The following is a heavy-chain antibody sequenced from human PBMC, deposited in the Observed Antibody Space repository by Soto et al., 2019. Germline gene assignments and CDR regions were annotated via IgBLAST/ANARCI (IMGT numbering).Heavy chain of an antibody. Sequence: GGSLRLSCAASGFTFSSYDMHWVRQATGKGLEWVSAIGTAGDTYYPGSVKGRFTISRENAKNSLYLQMNSLRAEDTAVYYCARADYDSSGYYPEYYYYYYGMDVWGQGTTVTVSS. V-gene: IGHV3-13*01. D-gene: IGHD3-22*01. J-gene: IGHJ6*02. CDR1: GFTFSSYD. CDR3: ARADYDSSGYYPEYYYYYYGMDV. CDR2: IGTAGDT.